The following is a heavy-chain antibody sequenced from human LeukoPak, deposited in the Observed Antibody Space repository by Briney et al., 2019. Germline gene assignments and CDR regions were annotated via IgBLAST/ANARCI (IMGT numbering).Heavy chain of an antibody. D-gene: IGHD2-2*01. V-gene: IGHV3-33*08. J-gene: IGHJ4*02. CDR1: GFTFSSYA. CDR3: ARDLCSSTSCPTGALGY. Sequence: GGSLRLSCAASGFTFSSYAMHWVRQAPGKGLEWVAVIWYDGSNKYYADSVKGRFTISRDNSKNTLYLQMNSLRAEDTAVYYCARDLCSSTSCPTGALGYWGQGTLVTVSS. CDR2: IWYDGSNK.